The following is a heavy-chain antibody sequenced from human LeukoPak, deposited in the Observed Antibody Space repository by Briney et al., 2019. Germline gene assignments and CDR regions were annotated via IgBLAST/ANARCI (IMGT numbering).Heavy chain of an antibody. CDR3: AKDLGWIQFGY. Sequence: GGTLRLSCAASGFIFRNYGKNWVRQPPGKGLEWVSGVSPNGETAYYADSVNGRFTISRDNSKNTVYLQLRSLRAEDTAVYYCAKDLGWIQFGYWGQGALVTVSS. V-gene: IGHV3-23*01. CDR2: VSPNGETA. CDR1: GFIFRNYG. J-gene: IGHJ4*02. D-gene: IGHD5-18*01.